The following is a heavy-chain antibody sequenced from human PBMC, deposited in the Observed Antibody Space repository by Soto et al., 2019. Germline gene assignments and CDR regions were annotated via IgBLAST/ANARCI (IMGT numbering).Heavy chain of an antibody. J-gene: IGHJ3*01. CDR1: GFTFSSYS. Sequence: GGSLGLSCAASGFTFSSYSMNWVRQAPGKGPEWVSYISSSSSTIYYADSVMGRFTISRDNAKNSLYLQMNSLRAEYTAVYYCAREQYSSGWHSVSDAFDDGGQGTMVSVSS. CDR2: ISSSSSTI. CDR3: AREQYSSGWHSVSDAFDD. D-gene: IGHD6-19*01. V-gene: IGHV3-48*01.